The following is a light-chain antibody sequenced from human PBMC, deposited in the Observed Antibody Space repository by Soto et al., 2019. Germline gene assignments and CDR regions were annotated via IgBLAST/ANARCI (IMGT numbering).Light chain of an antibody. J-gene: IGKJ1*01. Sequence: DVQLTQSPASLSASVGDRVTITCRASQAIYNYLAWYQQKPGKVPSLLIYAASTLPSVVPSRFSGSGSDTDFTLTISSLQPEDVATYYCQKYNGAPPWTFGQGTKGEIK. CDR3: QKYNGAPPWT. CDR1: QAIYNY. CDR2: AAS. V-gene: IGKV1-27*01.